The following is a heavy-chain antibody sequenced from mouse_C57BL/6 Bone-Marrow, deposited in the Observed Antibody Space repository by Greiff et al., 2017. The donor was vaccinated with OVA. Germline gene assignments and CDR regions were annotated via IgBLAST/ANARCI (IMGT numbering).Heavy chain of an antibody. CDR1: GYTFTEYT. D-gene: IGHD1-1*01. V-gene: IGHV1-62-2*01. J-gene: IGHJ1*03. Sequence: QVQLQQSGAELVKPGASVKLSCKASGYTFTEYTIHWVKQRSGQGLEWIGWFYPGSGSIKYNEKFKDKATLTADKSSSTVYMELSRLTSEDSAVYFCARHEVRYGSSYGWYFDVWGTGTTVTVSS. CDR3: ARHEVRYGSSYGWYFDV. CDR2: FYPGSGSI.